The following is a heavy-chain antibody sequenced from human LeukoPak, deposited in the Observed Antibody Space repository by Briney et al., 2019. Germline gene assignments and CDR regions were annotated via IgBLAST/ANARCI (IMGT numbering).Heavy chain of an antibody. CDR2: IYPGDSDT. CDR1: GYNFFNYW. V-gene: IGHV5-51*01. CDR3: ARHRVIGGSTTVSFDY. J-gene: IGHJ4*02. Sequence: GESLKISCKGSGYNFFNYWIGWVRQMPGKGLEWMGIIYPGDSDTRYSPSFQGQVTISADKSISTAQLQWSSLKASDSAMYYCARHRVIGGSTTVSFDYWGQGTLVTVSS. D-gene: IGHD1-26*01.